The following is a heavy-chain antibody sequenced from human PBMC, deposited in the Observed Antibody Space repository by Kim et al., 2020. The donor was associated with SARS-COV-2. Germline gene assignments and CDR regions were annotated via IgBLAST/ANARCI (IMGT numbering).Heavy chain of an antibody. J-gene: IGHJ6*02. CDR2: IRSKAYGGTT. CDR3: TRDDYCGSTSCYRLGMDV. V-gene: IGHV3-49*03. CDR1: GFTFGDYA. Sequence: GGSLRLSCTASGFTFGDYAMSWFRQAPGKGLEWVGFIRSKAYGGTTEYAASVKGRFTISRDDSKSIAYLQMNSLKTEDTAVYYCTRDDYCGSTSCYRLGMDVWGQGTTVTVSS. D-gene: IGHD2-2*01.